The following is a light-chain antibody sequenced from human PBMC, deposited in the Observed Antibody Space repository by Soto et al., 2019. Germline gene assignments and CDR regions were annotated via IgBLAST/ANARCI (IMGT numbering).Light chain of an antibody. CDR3: QQRTNWPSPA. CDR1: QSVNNY. CDR2: AAA. Sequence: VLTLSPGTLSLSLGERVTLSCRASQSVNNYFAWYQQKPGQAPGLLIYAAANSATGLPASFAGSGSGTDFTLTIRRLQPGDVAVYYCQQRTNWPSPAVGGGTKVDIK. V-gene: IGKV3-11*01. J-gene: IGKJ4*01.